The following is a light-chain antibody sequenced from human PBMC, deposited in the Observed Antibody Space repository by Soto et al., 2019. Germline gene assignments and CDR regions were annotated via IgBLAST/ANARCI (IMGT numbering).Light chain of an antibody. CDR2: GTS. CDR3: QQYVSWT. V-gene: IGKV3-20*01. J-gene: IGKJ1*01. CDR1: QTISSNY. Sequence: EIVLTQSPGTLSVSPGERATLSCRASQTISSNYLAWYQQKPGQAPSLLIYGTSSRATGIPDRFSGSGSGIDFTLTISRLEPEDYAIYYCQQYVSWTFGQGTKVEIK.